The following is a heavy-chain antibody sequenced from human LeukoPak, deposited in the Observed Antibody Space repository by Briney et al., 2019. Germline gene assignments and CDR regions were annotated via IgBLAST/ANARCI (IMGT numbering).Heavy chain of an antibody. Sequence: GGSLRLSCAASGFTFSGSAMHWVRQASGKGLEWVGRIRSEANSYATAYAASVKGRFTISRDDSKNTAYLPMNSLKTEDTAVYYCTRRLSSSPDFDYWGQGTLVTVSS. CDR3: TRRLSSSPDFDY. D-gene: IGHD6-6*01. V-gene: IGHV3-73*01. CDR2: IRSEANSYAT. J-gene: IGHJ4*02. CDR1: GFTFSGSA.